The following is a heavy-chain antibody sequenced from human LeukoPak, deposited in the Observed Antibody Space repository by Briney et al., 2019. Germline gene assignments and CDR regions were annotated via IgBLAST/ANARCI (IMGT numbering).Heavy chain of an antibody. D-gene: IGHD2-21*02. J-gene: IGHJ4*02. CDR2: IDPEDGQT. V-gene: IGHV1-69-2*01. Sequence: GATVTLSFRTSVYTFTDYNMHWVHQAPGKGREWMGRIDPEDGQTIYGETFRGRVTISADKSKDTFYMELTNVTSDDAAVYYCARVTGLLQLDYWGQGTQVTVSS. CDR1: VYTFTDYN. CDR3: ARVTGLLQLDY.